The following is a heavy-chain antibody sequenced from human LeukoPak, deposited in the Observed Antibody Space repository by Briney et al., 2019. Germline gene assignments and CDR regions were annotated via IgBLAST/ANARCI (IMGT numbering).Heavy chain of an antibody. J-gene: IGHJ4*02. V-gene: IGHV3-21*01. D-gene: IGHD6-6*01. CDR2: ISGSGGSI. Sequence: NPGGSLRLSCAASGFTFSHYGMTWVRQAPGKGLEWVSAISGSGGSISYADSVKGRFTISRDNAKNSLYLQMNSLRAEDTAVYYCARADDSSSGYFDYWGQGTLVTVSS. CDR1: GFTFSHYG. CDR3: ARADDSSSGYFDY.